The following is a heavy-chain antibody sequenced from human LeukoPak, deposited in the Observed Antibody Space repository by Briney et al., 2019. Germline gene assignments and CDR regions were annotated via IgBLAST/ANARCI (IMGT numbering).Heavy chain of an antibody. D-gene: IGHD1-1*01. CDR3: ARGYPRAPPVGFDI. CDR1: GGSISSYY. CDR2: IYTSGST. Sequence: PSETLSLTCIVSGGSISSYYWSWIRQPAGKGLEWIGRIYTSGSTNYNPSLKSRVTMSVDTSKNQFSRKLSSVTAADTAVYYCARGYPRAPPVGFDIWGQGTMVTVSS. J-gene: IGHJ3*02. V-gene: IGHV4-4*07.